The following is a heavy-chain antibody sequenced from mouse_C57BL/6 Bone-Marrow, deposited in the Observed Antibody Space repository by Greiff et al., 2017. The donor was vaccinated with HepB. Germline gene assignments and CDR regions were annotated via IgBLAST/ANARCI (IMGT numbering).Heavy chain of an antibody. J-gene: IGHJ3*01. D-gene: IGHD2-10*02. V-gene: IGHV14-1*01. Sequence: VQLQQSGAELVRPGASVKLSCTASGFNIKDYYIPWVKQRPEQGLEWIGRIDPEDGDTEYAPKFQGKTTMTADTTSTTAYLQLSSLTSEDTAVYCCTPLVRPPFAYWGRGTRVTVSA. CDR2: IDPEDGDT. CDR1: GFNIKDYY. CDR3: TPLVRPPFAY.